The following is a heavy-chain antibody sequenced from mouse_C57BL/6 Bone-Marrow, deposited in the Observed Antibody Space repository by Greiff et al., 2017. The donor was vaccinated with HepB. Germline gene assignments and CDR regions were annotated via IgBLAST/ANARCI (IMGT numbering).Heavy chain of an antibody. Sequence: SGPVLVKPGASVKMSCKASGYTFTDYYMNWVKQSHGKSLEWIGVINPYNGGTSYNQKFKGKATLTVDKSSSTAYMELNSLTSEDSAVYYCARNDYDGGDYAMDYWGQGTSVTVSS. CDR1: GYTFTDYY. V-gene: IGHV1-19*01. CDR3: ARNDYDGGDYAMDY. D-gene: IGHD2-4*01. CDR2: INPYNGGT. J-gene: IGHJ4*01.